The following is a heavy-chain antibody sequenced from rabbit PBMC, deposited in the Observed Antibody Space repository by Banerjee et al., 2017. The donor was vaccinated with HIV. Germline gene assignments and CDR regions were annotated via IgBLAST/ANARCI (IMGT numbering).Heavy chain of an antibody. Sequence: QSLEESGGGLVKPGGTLTLTCKASGIDFSGYYCVCWVRQAPGKGLELIAYIYTSSGNTWYASWVNGRFTISSHNAQNTLYLQLNSLTAADTATYFCARDRDGDAGYGSLALWGPGTLVTVS. J-gene: IGHJ4*01. CDR1: GIDFSGYYC. D-gene: IGHD7-1*01. V-gene: IGHV1S43*01. CDR2: IYTSSGNT. CDR3: ARDRDGDAGYGSLAL.